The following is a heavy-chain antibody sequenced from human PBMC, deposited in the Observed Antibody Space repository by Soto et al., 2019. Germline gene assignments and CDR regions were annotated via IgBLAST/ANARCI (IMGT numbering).Heavy chain of an antibody. Sequence: GGSLRLSCAASGFTFSSYAMSWVRQAPGKGLEWVSAISGSGGSTYYADSVKGRFTIPRDNSKNTLYLQMNSLRAEDTAVYYCAKRPRYGDYDGWDYYGMDVWGQGTTVTVSS. V-gene: IGHV3-23*01. J-gene: IGHJ6*02. CDR2: ISGSGGST. CDR3: AKRPRYGDYDGWDYYGMDV. CDR1: GFTFSSYA. D-gene: IGHD4-17*01.